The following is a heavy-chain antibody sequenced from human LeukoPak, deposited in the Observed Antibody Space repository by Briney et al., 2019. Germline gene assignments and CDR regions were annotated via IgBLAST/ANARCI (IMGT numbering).Heavy chain of an antibody. D-gene: IGHD4-17*01. CDR3: VRGSYGAYDY. CDR1: GFNFNDYA. J-gene: IGHJ4*02. CDR2: ISWNGGWI. V-gene: IGHV3-9*01. Sequence: PGGSLRLSCAASAASGFNFNDYAMHWVRQAPGKGLEWVSSISWNGGWIDYADSVKGRFTISRDNAENSLYLQMSSLRAEDTAVYYCVRGSYGAYDYWGQGSLVTVSS.